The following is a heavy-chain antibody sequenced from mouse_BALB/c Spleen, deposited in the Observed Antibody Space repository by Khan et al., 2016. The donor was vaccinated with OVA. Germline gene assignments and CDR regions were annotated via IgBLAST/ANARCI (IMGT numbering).Heavy chain of an antibody. CDR3: ARAYYGNYREAMDY. CDR1: GFSLTGYG. CDR2: IWGDGST. J-gene: IGHJ4*01. D-gene: IGHD2-10*01. V-gene: IGHV2-6-7*01. Sequence: VELVESGPGLVAPSQSLSITCTVSGFSLTGYGVNWVRQPPGKGLEWLGMIWGDGSTDYNSPFKSRLSISKDNSKSQVFLTMNSMQTDDTAMYYCARAYYGNYREAMDYWGQGTSVTVAS.